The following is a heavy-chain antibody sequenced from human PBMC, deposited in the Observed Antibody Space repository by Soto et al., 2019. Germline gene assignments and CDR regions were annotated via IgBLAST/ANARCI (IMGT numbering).Heavy chain of an antibody. D-gene: IGHD2-2*01. V-gene: IGHV1-69*01. CDR1: GGTFSSYA. Sequence: QVQLVQSGAEVKKPGSSVKVSCKASGGTFSSYAISWVRQAPGQGLEWMGGIIPIFGTANYAQKFQGRVTITADESTSTAYMELSSLRSEDTAMYYCAASPRYCSSTSCPIDAFDIWGQGTMVTVSS. J-gene: IGHJ3*02. CDR2: IIPIFGTA. CDR3: AASPRYCSSTSCPIDAFDI.